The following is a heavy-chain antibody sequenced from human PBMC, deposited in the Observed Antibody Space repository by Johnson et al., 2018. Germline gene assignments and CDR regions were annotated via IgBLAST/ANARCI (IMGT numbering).Heavy chain of an antibody. CDR2: ISYDGSNK. Sequence: QEQLVESGGGVVQPGRSLRLSCAASGFTFSSYGMHWVRQAPGKGLEGVAVISYDGSNKYYADSVKGRFTISRDNAKNTLYLQMNSLRAEDTAVSYCSRSLLPIAVDYYYMDVWGKGTTVTVSS. V-gene: IGHV3-30*03. D-gene: IGHD6-19*01. CDR3: SRSLLPIAVDYYYMDV. J-gene: IGHJ6*03. CDR1: GFTFSSYG.